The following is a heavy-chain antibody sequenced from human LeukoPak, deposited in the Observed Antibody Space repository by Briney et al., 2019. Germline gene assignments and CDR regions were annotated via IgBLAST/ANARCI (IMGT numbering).Heavy chain of an antibody. J-gene: IGHJ5*02. CDR2: IYYSGST. Sequence: SETLSLTCTVSGGSISSYYWSWIRQPPGKGLEWIGYIYYSGSTNYSPSLKSRLTISVDTSKNQFSLKLSSVTAADTAVYYCARAYDSSGYLEWFDPWGQGTLVTVSS. CDR1: GGSISSYY. CDR3: ARAYDSSGYLEWFDP. D-gene: IGHD3-22*01. V-gene: IGHV4-59*01.